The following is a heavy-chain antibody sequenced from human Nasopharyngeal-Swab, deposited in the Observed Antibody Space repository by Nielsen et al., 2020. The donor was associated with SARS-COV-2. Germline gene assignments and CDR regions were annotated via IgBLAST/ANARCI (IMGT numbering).Heavy chain of an antibody. D-gene: IGHD1-26*01. CDR2: IYYSGNT. CDR3: ARGWAGHYFDY. CDR1: GASITSGGYY. V-gene: IGHV4-31*03. Sequence: SETLSLTCTVSGASITSGGYYWSWIRHLPGRGLEWIGYIYYSGNTFSNPSLKSRVTMSVDTSENQFSLNLNSVTAADTAVYYCARGWAGHYFDYWGQGTLVTVSS. J-gene: IGHJ4*02.